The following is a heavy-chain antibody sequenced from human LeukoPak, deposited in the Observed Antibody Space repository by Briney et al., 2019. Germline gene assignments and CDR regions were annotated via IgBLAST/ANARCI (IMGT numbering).Heavy chain of an antibody. V-gene: IGHV3-23*01. Sequence: GGSLRLSCAASGFTFSSYAMSWVRQAPGKGLEWVSAISGSGGSTYYADSVKGRFTISRDNSKNTLYLQMNSLRAEDTAVYYCAKLIVVVPAARGYYFDYWGQGTLVTVSS. CDR3: AKLIVVVPAARGYYFDY. CDR1: GFTFSSYA. J-gene: IGHJ4*02. CDR2: ISGSGGST. D-gene: IGHD2-2*01.